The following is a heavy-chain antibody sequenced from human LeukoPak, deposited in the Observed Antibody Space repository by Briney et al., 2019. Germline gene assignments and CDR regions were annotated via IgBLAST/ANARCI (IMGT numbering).Heavy chain of an antibody. Sequence: GSLRLSCAASGFTFSSYGMHWVRQAPGKGLEWVAVISYDGSNKYYADSVKGRFTISRDNSKNTLYLQMNSLRAEDTAVYYCAKDLGYGSGSFDYWGQGTLVTVSS. CDR1: GFTFSSYG. CDR3: AKDLGYGSGSFDY. D-gene: IGHD3-10*01. CDR2: ISYDGSNK. J-gene: IGHJ4*02. V-gene: IGHV3-30*18.